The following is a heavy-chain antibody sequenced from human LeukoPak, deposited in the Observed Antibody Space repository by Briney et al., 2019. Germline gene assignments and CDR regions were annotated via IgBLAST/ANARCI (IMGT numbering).Heavy chain of an antibody. CDR3: APGHEYGLLDY. D-gene: IGHD4-17*01. Sequence: GASVKVSCKVSGYSLSELTMHWVRHAPGKGLEWMGGFDPGMAETIYAEKFQGRITMTEDTSTDTAYMELSGLRSEDTAVYYCAPGHEYGLLDYWGQGTLVTVSS. CDR1: GYSLSELT. J-gene: IGHJ4*02. CDR2: FDPGMAET. V-gene: IGHV1-24*01.